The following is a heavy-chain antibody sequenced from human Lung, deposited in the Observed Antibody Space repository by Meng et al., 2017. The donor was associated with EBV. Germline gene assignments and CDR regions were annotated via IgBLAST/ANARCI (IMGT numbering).Heavy chain of an antibody. D-gene: IGHD3-22*01. V-gene: IGHV3-30-3*01. CDR2: ISYDGAQK. CDR3: ARRARDYYYESGGYVQALDS. Sequence: QVQLVESGGGVVQPGRSLRLPCRTSGFIFSSYDFLWVRQASGKGLEWMSSISYDGAQKHCADSVRGRFTISRDYSQGPLSLQMDDLRPDDTALYHCARRARDYYYESGGYVQALDSWGQVTLVTVSS. CDR1: GFIFSSYD. J-gene: IGHJ4*02.